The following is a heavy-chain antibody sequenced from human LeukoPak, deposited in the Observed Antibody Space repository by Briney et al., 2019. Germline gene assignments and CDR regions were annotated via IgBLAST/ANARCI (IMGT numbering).Heavy chain of an antibody. CDR1: GFTFSSYG. V-gene: IGHV3-30*18. Sequence: PGRSLRLSCAASGFTFSSYGMHWVRQAPGKGLEWVAVISYDGSNKYYADSVKGRFTISRDNSKNTLYLQMNSLRAEDTAVYYCAKDVRDYFDYWGQGTLVTLSS. J-gene: IGHJ4*02. CDR3: AKDVRDYFDY. D-gene: IGHD3-10*02. CDR2: ISYDGSNK.